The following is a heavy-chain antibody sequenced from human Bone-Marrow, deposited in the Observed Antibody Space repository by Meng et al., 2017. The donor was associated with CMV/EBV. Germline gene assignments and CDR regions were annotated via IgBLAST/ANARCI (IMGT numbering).Heavy chain of an antibody. CDR3: ARDGGSDYYYYGMDV. J-gene: IGHJ6*02. D-gene: IGHD3-16*01. V-gene: IGHV3-30*14. CDR1: GFTFSSYA. Sequence: GESLKISCAASGFTFSSYAMHWVRQAPGKGLEWVAVISYDGSNKYYADSVKGRFTISRDNSKNTLYLQMNSLRAEDTAVYYCARDGGSDYYYYGMDVWGQGTTVTVSS. CDR2: ISYDGSNK.